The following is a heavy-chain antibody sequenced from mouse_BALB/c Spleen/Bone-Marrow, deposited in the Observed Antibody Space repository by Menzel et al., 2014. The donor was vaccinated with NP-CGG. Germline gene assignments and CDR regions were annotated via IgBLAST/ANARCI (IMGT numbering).Heavy chain of an antibody. CDR1: GFTFSSFG. V-gene: IGHV5-17*02. Sequence: EVKLVESGGGLVQPGGSRKLSCAASGFTFSSFGMHWVRQAPEKGLEWVAYISSGSSTIYYADTVKGRFTISRDNPKNTLFLQMTILRSEDTAMYYCARGGNYAWFAYWGQGTLVTVSA. J-gene: IGHJ3*01. D-gene: IGHD2-1*01. CDR2: ISSGSSTI. CDR3: ARGGNYAWFAY.